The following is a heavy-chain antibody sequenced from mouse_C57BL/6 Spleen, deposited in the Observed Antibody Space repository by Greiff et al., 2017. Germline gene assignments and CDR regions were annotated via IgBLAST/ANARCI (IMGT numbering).Heavy chain of an antibody. CDR2: IHPNSGST. CDR3: ARGTTVVGDY. D-gene: IGHD1-1*01. Sequence: QVQLKQSGAELVKPGASVKLSCKASGYTFTSYWMHWVKQRPGQGLEWIGMIHPNSGSTNYNEKFKSKATLTVDKSSSTAYMQLSSLTSEDSAVYYCARGTTVVGDYWGQGTTLTVSS. CDR1: GYTFTSYW. V-gene: IGHV1-64*01. J-gene: IGHJ2*01.